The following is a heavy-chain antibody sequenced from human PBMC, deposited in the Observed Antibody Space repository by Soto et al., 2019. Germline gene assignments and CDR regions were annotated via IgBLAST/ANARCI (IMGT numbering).Heavy chain of an antibody. V-gene: IGHV1-8*01. CDR2: MNPNSGNT. J-gene: IGHJ4*02. CDR3: AREQMDSSGSPFGDDD. CDR1: GYTFTSYD. D-gene: IGHD3-22*01. Sequence: ASVKVSCKASGYTFTSYDINWVRQATGQGLEWMGWMNPNSGNTGYAQKFQGRVTMTRNTSISTAYMELSSLRSEDTAVYYCAREQMDSSGSPFGDDDWGQGTLVTVSS.